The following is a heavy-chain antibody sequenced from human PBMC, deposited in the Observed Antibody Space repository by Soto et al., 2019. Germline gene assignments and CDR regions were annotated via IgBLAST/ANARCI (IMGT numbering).Heavy chain of an antibody. J-gene: IGHJ4*02. CDR1: GFTFSSYA. V-gene: IGHV3-30-3*01. D-gene: IGHD3-22*01. CDR2: ISYDGSNK. Sequence: QVQLVESGGGVVQPGRSLRLSCAASGFTFSSYAMHWVRQTPGKGLEWVAVISYDGSNKYYADSVKGRFTISRDNSKNTLYLQMNSLRAEDTAVYYCARVANYYDSSGYQNYFDSWGQGTLVTVSS. CDR3: ARVANYYDSSGYQNYFDS.